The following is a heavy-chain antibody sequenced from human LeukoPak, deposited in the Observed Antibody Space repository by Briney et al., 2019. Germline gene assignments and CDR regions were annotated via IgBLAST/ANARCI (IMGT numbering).Heavy chain of an antibody. J-gene: IGHJ2*01. CDR3: ARRGTVTTNWYFDL. Sequence: SETLSLTCAVYGGSFSGYYWSWIRQPPGKGLEWIGEINHSGSTNYNPSLKSRVTISVDTSKNQFSLKLSSVTAADTAVYYCARRGTVTTNWYFDLWGRGTLVTVSS. D-gene: IGHD4-17*01. CDR2: INHSGST. V-gene: IGHV4-34*01. CDR1: GGSFSGYY.